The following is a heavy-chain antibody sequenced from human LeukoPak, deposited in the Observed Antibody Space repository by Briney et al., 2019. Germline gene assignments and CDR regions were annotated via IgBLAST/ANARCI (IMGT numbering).Heavy chain of an antibody. CDR1: GFTFSSYA. V-gene: IGHV3-30-3*01. J-gene: IGHJ4*02. Sequence: GRSLRLSCAASGFTFSSYAMHWVRQAPGKGLEWVAVISYDGSNKYSADSVKGRFTISRDNSKNTLYLQMNSLRAEDTAVYYCARESGGFVGPSPGPFDYWGQGTLVTVSS. CDR2: ISYDGSNK. CDR3: ARESGGFVGPSPGPFDY. D-gene: IGHD2-15*01.